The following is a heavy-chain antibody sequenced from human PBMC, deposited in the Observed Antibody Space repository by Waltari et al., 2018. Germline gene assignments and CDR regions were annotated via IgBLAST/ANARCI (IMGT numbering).Heavy chain of an antibody. Sequence: QVLLQQCGAGLLKPSATLSLTCAVYGGSFHISYWIWIRQSPGEGLEWIGEITHSGSTNYNPSLKSRCRISVDTPNNQFSLKLTSVTAADTAAYYCARRGYCGIDCYSNYFDFWGQGTLVTVSS. V-gene: IGHV4-34*01. J-gene: IGHJ4*02. CDR1: GGSFHISY. CDR2: ITHSGST. D-gene: IGHD2-21*01. CDR3: ARRGYCGIDCYSNYFDF.